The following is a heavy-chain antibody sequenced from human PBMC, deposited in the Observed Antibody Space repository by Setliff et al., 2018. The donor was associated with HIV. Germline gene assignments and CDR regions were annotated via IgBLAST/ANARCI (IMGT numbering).Heavy chain of an antibody. Sequence: ASVKVSCKASGYTFTGYYMHWVRQAPGQGLEWMGWINPNSGGTNYAQKFQGRVTMTRDTSISTAYMELSRLRSDDTAVYYCARAACRGMGITGTQGLAYWGQGTLVTVSS. V-gene: IGHV1-2*02. CDR1: GYTFTGYY. D-gene: IGHD1-7*01. J-gene: IGHJ4*02. CDR2: INPNSGGT. CDR3: ARAACRGMGITGTQGLAY.